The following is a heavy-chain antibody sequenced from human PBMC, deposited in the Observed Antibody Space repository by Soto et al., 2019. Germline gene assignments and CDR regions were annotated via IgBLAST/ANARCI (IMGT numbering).Heavy chain of an antibody. Sequence: QEELVESGGGVVQPGRSLRLSCAASAFTFSSFGMHWVRHAPGKGLEWVAVISYDGTNAIYADSVKGRFSVSRDNSKNIVYLQMNSLRNEDTAMYYCARWGKRAAESSPATDLWGQGTLVTVSS. V-gene: IGHV3-30*03. D-gene: IGHD3-16*01. CDR1: AFTFSSFG. CDR2: ISYDGTNA. CDR3: ARWGKRAAESSPATDL. J-gene: IGHJ5*02.